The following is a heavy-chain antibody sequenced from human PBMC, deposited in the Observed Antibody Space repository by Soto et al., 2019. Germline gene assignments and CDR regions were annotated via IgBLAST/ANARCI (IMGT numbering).Heavy chain of an antibody. CDR3: ARGPGVLMVYAMIGLYNRFDP. J-gene: IGHJ5*02. Sequence: KPSETLSLTCAVYGGSFSGYYWSWIRQPPGKGLEWIGEINHSGSTNYNPSLKSRVTISVDTSKNQFSLKLSSVTAADTAVYYRARGPGVLMVYAMIGLYNRFDPWGQGTLVTVSS. CDR2: INHSGST. D-gene: IGHD2-8*01. V-gene: IGHV4-34*01. CDR1: GGSFSGYY.